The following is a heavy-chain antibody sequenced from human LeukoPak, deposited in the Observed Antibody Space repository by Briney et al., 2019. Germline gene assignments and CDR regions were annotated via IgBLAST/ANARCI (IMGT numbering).Heavy chain of an antibody. Sequence: SETLSLTCTVSGGSIGSGSYYWSWIRQPAGKGLEWIGRIYTSGSTNYNPSLKSRVTISVDTSKNQFSLKLSSVTAADTAVYYCVSHSSSWFDYWGQGTLVTVSS. CDR2: IYTSGST. V-gene: IGHV4-61*02. J-gene: IGHJ4*02. D-gene: IGHD6-13*01. CDR1: GGSIGSGSYY. CDR3: VSHSSSWFDY.